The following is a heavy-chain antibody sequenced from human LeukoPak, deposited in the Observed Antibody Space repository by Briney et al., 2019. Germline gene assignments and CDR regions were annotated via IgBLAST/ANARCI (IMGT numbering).Heavy chain of an antibody. CDR1: GYTFTSYG. CDR3: ARLGYSSSSRSWFDP. Sequence: GASVKVSCKASGYTFTSYGISWVRQAPGQGLEWMGCISAYNGNTNYAQKLQGRVTMTTDTSTSTAYMELRSLTSDDTAVYYCARLGYSSSSRSWFDPWGQGTLVTVSS. D-gene: IGHD6-6*01. J-gene: IGHJ5*02. CDR2: ISAYNGNT. V-gene: IGHV1-18*01.